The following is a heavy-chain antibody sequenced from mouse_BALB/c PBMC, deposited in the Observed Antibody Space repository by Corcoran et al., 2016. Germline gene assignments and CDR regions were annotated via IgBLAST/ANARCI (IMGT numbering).Heavy chain of an antibody. J-gene: IGHJ4*01. CDR3: ARWLPNYYAMDY. Sequence: QIQLVQSGPELKKPGETVKISCKASGYTFTNYGMNWVKQAPGKGLKWMGWINTYTGEPTYADDFKGRFAFSLETSASTAYLQINNLKNGDTATYFCARWLPNYYAMDYWGQGTSFTVSS. D-gene: IGHD2-2*01. V-gene: IGHV9-3-1*01. CDR2: INTYTGEP. CDR1: GYTFTNYG.